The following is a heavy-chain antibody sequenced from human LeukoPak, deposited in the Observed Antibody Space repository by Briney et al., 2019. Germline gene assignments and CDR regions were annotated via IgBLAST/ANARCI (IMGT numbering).Heavy chain of an antibody. D-gene: IGHD3-10*01. CDR1: GFTFSSYA. CDR2: ISGSGAST. CDR3: AKDYAYYYGSGIGGFDY. J-gene: IGHJ4*02. Sequence: RGGSLRLSCAASGFTFSSYAMSWVRQAPGKGLEWVSAISGSGASTFYADSVKGRFTISRDKSNNTLYLQMNSLRAEDTAVYYCAKDYAYYYGSGIGGFDYWGQGTLVTVSS. V-gene: IGHV3-23*01.